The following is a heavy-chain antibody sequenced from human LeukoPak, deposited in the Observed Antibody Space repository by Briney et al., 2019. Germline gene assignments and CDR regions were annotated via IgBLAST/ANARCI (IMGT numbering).Heavy chain of an antibody. V-gene: IGHV3-23*01. CDR2: ISSTGGTT. D-gene: IGHD4-17*01. Sequence: GGSLRLSCAASGITFSSYGMSWVRQAPGKGLEWVSSISSTGGTTYYADSVKGRFTISRDNSKNTLYLQMNSLRAEDTAVYYCARPYGDYFDYWGQGTLVTVSS. J-gene: IGHJ4*02. CDR3: ARPYGDYFDY. CDR1: GITFSSYG.